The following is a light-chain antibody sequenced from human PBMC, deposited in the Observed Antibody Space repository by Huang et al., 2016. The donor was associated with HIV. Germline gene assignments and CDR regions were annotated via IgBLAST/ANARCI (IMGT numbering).Light chain of an antibody. CDR2: GAS. J-gene: IGKJ2*01. V-gene: IGKV1-39*01. CDR1: QRISSF. Sequence: DIQMTQSPSSLSASVGDRVTITCRASQRISSFLHWYHQKPGKAPKLLIYGASNLESVVTSRFSGSGAGTDFTLTISSLQPEDFATYYCQQSYSAPYTFGQGTKLEIK. CDR3: QQSYSAPYT.